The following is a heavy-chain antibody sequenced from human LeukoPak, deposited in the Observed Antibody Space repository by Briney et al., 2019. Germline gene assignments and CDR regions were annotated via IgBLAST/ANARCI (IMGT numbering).Heavy chain of an antibody. CDR1: GFTFSSYW. Sequence: GGSLRLSCAASGFTFSSYWMHWVRQAPGKGLVWVSRINSDGSSTSYADSVKGRFTISRDNAKNTLYLQMNSLRAEDTAVYYCARQQLVPRFDYWGQGTLVTVSS. J-gene: IGHJ4*02. CDR2: INSDGSST. V-gene: IGHV3-74*01. CDR3: ARQQLVPRFDY. D-gene: IGHD6-13*01.